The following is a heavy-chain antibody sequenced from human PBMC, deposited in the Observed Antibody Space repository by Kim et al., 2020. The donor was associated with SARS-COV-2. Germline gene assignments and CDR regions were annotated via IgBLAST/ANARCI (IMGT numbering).Heavy chain of an antibody. J-gene: IGHJ4*02. V-gene: IGHV3-33*01. Sequence: GGSLRLSCAASGFIVSDYGMHWVRQASGKGLEWVAVIWYDGSNNYYVDSEKGRFTITRDNSKNTVYLQMNSLRAEDWGEYYCARDDTVTGFGFDYWGLG. CDR1: GFIVSDYG. CDR3: ARDDTVTGFGFDY. D-gene: IGHD4-17*01. CDR2: IWYDGSNN.